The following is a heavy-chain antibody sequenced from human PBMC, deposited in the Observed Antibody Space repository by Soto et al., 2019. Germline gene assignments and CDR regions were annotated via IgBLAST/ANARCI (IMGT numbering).Heavy chain of an antibody. CDR3: ARAYYYDSSGYYTGAFDI. J-gene: IGHJ3*02. V-gene: IGHV3-30-3*01. CDR1: GFTFSSYA. D-gene: IGHD3-22*01. Sequence: ESGGGVVQPGRSLRLSCAASGFTFSSYAMHWVRQAPGKGLEWVAVISYDGSNKYYADSVKGRFTISRDNSKNTLYLQMNSLRAEDTAVYYCARAYYYDSSGYYTGAFDIWGQGTMVTVSS. CDR2: ISYDGSNK.